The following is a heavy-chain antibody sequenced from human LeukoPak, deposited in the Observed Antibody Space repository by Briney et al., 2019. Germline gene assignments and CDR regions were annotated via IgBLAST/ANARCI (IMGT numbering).Heavy chain of an antibody. Sequence: PGGSLRLSCAASGFTFSNYWMSWVRQAPGKGPEWMGNIKEDGSETYYVDSVKGRFTISRDNAQNSLYLHMHSLRVEDTAVYYCARVAQPYSDGRNWFDPWGQGTLVTVSS. CDR1: GFTFSNYW. CDR2: IKEDGSET. V-gene: IGHV3-7*01. D-gene: IGHD2-21*01. CDR3: ARVAQPYSDGRNWFDP. J-gene: IGHJ5*02.